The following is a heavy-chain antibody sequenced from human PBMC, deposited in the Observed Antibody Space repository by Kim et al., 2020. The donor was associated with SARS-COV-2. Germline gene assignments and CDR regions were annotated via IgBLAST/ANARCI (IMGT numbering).Heavy chain of an antibody. D-gene: IGHD2-15*01. V-gene: IGHV3-23*01. CDR3: AKSRWRPGHSIATVYYGMDV. Sequence: QFTISRDNSKNTLYLQMNSLRAEDTAVYYCAKSRWRPGHSIATVYYGMDVWGQGTTVTVSS. J-gene: IGHJ6*02.